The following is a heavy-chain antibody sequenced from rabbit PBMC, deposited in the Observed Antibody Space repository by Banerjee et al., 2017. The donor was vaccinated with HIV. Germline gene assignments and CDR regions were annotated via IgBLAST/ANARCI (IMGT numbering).Heavy chain of an antibody. D-gene: IGHD8-1*01. CDR3: ARGVDSSNWGLHL. CDR1: GFSFSSSYW. J-gene: IGHJ4*01. Sequence: QQQLEESGGGLVKPGGTLTLTCTASGFSFSSSYWICWVRQAPGKGLEWIACIRTGSSASTYYASWAKGRFTISKTSSTTVTLQMTSLTAADTATYFCARGVDSSNWGLHLWGPGTLVTVS. CDR2: IRTGSSAST. V-gene: IGHV1S45*01.